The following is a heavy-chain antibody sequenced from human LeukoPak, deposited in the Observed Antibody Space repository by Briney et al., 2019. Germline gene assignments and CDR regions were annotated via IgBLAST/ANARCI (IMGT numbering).Heavy chain of an antibody. Sequence: GASVKVSCKASGYTFTKYYIHWVRQAPGQGLEWMGWISAYNGNTNYAQKLQGRVTMTTDTSTSTAYMELRSLRSDDTAVYYCARDHNQRVTATNDYWGQGTLVTVSS. CDR2: ISAYNGNT. CDR3: ARDHNQRVTATNDY. V-gene: IGHV1-18*04. CDR1: GYTFTKYY. J-gene: IGHJ4*02. D-gene: IGHD2-21*02.